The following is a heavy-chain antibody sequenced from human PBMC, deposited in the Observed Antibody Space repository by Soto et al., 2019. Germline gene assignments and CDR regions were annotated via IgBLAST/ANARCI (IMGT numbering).Heavy chain of an antibody. V-gene: IGHV4-34*01. CDR1: GGPFSGYY. Sequence: SETLSLTCAVYGGPFSGYYWSWIRQPPGKGLEWIGEINHSGSTNYNPSLKSRVTISVDTSKNQFSLKLSSVTAADTAVYYCGLLVKTRRRDFLVDYWGQGTLVTVSS. D-gene: IGHD3-3*01. J-gene: IGHJ4*02. CDR3: GLLVKTRRRDFLVDY. CDR2: INHSGST.